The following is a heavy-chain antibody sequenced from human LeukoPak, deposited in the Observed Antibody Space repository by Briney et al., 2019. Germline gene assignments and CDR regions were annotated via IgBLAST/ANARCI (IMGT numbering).Heavy chain of an antibody. CDR1: GFTFSSSW. J-gene: IGHJ4*02. CDR2: INQDGSEQ. Sequence: GYLRLSCAASGFTFSSSWMSWVRQAPGKGLEWVANINQDGSEQYYVDSVKGRFTISRDNAKSSLYLQMNSLRDEDTAVYYCVRGAGGMDYWGQGAPVTLSS. CDR3: VRGAGGMDY. V-gene: IGHV3-7*05. D-gene: IGHD3-16*01.